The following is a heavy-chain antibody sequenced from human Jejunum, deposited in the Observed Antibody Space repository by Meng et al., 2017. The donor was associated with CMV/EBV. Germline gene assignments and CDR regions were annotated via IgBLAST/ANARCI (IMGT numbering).Heavy chain of an antibody. CDR2: MNSDGSTI. Sequence: CAASGFTFNNDWMHWVRQAPGKGLVWVSRMNSDGSTIDYADSVKGRFTISRDNAKNTLFLQMNSLRDEDTAVYYCATAGNYYFGNWGQGTLVTVSS. CDR1: GFTFNNDW. D-gene: IGHD1-7*01. V-gene: IGHV3-74*01. J-gene: IGHJ4*02. CDR3: ATAGNYYFGN.